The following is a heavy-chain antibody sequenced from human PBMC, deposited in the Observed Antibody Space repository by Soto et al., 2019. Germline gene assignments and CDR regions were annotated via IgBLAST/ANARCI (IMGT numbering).Heavy chain of an antibody. CDR3: AGGGTGYIDY. V-gene: IGHV4-4*02. J-gene: IGHJ4*02. CDR1: GGSISSTNW. Sequence: QVHLLESGPGLVKPSGTLSLTCAVSGGSISSTNWWTWVRQPPGKGLDWIGEIYHSGSTNYNPSLKSGVTIAVDTSKNQFSLMLSSVPAADTAVYYFAGGGTGYIDYWGQGTLVTVSS. D-gene: IGHD2-8*02. CDR2: IYHSGST.